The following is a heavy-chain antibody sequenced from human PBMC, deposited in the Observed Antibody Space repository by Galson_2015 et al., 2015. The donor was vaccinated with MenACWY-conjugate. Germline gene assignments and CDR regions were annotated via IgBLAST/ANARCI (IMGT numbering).Heavy chain of an antibody. CDR1: GFTFSSYS. CDR2: ISSSSSTI. Sequence: SLRLSCAASGFTFSSYSMNWVRQAPGKGLEWVSYISSSSSTIYYADSVKGRFTISGDNAKNSLYLQMNSLRAEDTAVYYCAREGGDCSSTSCYDFYYYGMDVWGQGTLVTVSS. CDR3: AREGGDCSSTSCYDFYYYGMDV. D-gene: IGHD2-2*01. J-gene: IGHJ6*02. V-gene: IGHV3-48*04.